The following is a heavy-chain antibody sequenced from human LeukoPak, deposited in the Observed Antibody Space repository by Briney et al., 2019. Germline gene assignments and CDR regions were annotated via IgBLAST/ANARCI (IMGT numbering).Heavy chain of an antibody. CDR3: ARGGIDIVTVPVSNWFDP. CDR2: SSPYNGKT. CDR1: GYSXINYG. J-gene: IGHJ5*02. D-gene: IGHD2-15*01. Sequence: ASVKVSCKASGYSXINYGINWVRQAAGQGLEWMGWSSPYNGKTNYAQKFQGRVTMTTDTSTNTAYMELRSLRSDDAAVYYCARGGIDIVTVPVSNWFDPWGQGTLVSVSS. V-gene: IGHV1-18*01.